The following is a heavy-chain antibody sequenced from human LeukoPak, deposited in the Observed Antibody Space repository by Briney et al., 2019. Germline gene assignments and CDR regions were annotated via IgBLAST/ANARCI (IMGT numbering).Heavy chain of an antibody. Sequence: ASVKVSCKASGYTFTGYYLHWVRQAPGQGLEWMGWINPNSGDTGYAQKFQGRVTITRNTSISTAYMELSSLRSEDTAVYYCARVGYFHYYYMDVWGKGTTVTVSS. CDR1: GYTFTGYY. CDR3: ARVGYFHYYYMDV. V-gene: IGHV1-8*03. CDR2: INPNSGDT. J-gene: IGHJ6*03.